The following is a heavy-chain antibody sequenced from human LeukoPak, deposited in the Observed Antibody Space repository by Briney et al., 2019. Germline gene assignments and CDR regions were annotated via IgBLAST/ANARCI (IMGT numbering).Heavy chain of an antibody. D-gene: IGHD1-26*01. CDR1: GFTFSSYS. V-gene: IGHV3-7*01. CDR2: IKQDGSEA. Sequence: GGSLRLSCAASGFTFSSYSMSWVRQAPGMGLEWVANIKQDGSEAYFVDSVRGRFTISRDNAKNSLYLQMNSLRAEDTAVYYCARDSGSYYGLLKYWGQGTLVTVSS. J-gene: IGHJ4*02. CDR3: ARDSGSYYGLLKY.